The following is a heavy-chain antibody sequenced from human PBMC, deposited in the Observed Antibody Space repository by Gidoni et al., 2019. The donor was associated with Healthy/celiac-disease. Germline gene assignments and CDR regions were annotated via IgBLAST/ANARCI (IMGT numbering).Heavy chain of an antibody. Sequence: QLQLQESGPGLVKPSATLSLTCTVSGGSISSSSYYWGWIRQPPGKGLEWIGSIYYSGSTYYNPSLKSRVTISVDTSKNQFSLKLSSVTAADTAVYYCAREYRVRGTAMGPGSDYWGQGTLVTVSS. CDR1: GGSISSSSYY. CDR3: AREYRVRGTAMGPGSDY. D-gene: IGHD5-18*01. V-gene: IGHV4-39*07. CDR2: IYYSGST. J-gene: IGHJ4*02.